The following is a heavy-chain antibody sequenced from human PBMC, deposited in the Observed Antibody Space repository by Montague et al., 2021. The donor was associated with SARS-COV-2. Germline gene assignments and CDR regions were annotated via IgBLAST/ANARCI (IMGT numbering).Heavy chain of an antibody. CDR3: ARGRTVTTFYYYYYYGMDV. CDR1: GGSFSGYY. J-gene: IGHJ6*02. D-gene: IGHD4-17*01. Sequence: SETLSLTCAVYGGSFSGYYWSWIRQPPGKGLEWIGEINHSGSTNXNPSLKSRVTISVDTSKNQFSLELSSVAAADTAVYYCARGRTVTTFYYYYYYGMDVWGQGTTVTVSS. V-gene: IGHV4-34*01. CDR2: INHSGST.